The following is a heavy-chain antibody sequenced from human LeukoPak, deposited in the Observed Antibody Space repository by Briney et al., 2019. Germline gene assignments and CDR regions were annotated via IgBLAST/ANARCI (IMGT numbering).Heavy chain of an antibody. V-gene: IGHV1-69*06. CDR1: GGTFSSYA. D-gene: IGHD2-2*01. CDR3: SRAYCSSTSCLNYYYYYMDV. CDR2: IIPIFGTA. Sequence: ASVKVSCKASGGTFSSYAISWVRQAPGQGLEWMGGIIPIFGTANYAQKFQGRVTITADKSTSTAYMELSSLRSEDTAVYYCSRAYCSSTSCLNYYYYYMDVWGKGTTVTVSS. J-gene: IGHJ6*03.